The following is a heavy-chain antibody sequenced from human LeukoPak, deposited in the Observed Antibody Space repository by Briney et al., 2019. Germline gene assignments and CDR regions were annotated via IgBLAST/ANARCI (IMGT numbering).Heavy chain of an antibody. D-gene: IGHD3-9*01. CDR3: ARDLTFMDV. V-gene: IGHV4-34*01. J-gene: IGHJ6*03. CDR1: GGSSSGYY. Sequence: SETLSLTCVLYGGSSSGYYWSWIRQPPGKGLEWIGEINHSRSTNYNPSLKSRVTISVDTSKNQFSLKLSSVTAADTAVYYCARDLTFMDVWGKGTTVTVSS. CDR2: INHSRST.